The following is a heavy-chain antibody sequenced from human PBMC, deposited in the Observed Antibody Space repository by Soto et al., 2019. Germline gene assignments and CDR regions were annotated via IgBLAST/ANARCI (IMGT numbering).Heavy chain of an antibody. D-gene: IGHD3-3*01. CDR2: TYYRSKWYN. CDR3: ARGRAQSTIFGVVIPRGNWFDH. V-gene: IGHV6-1*01. CDR1: GDSVSSNSAA. J-gene: IGHJ5*02. Sequence: SQTLSLTCAISGDSVSSNSAAWNWIRQSPSRGLEWLGRTYYRSKWYNDYAVSVKSRITINPDTSKNQFSLQLNSVTPEDTAAYYCARGRAQSTIFGVVIPRGNWFDHWGQGTLVTVSS.